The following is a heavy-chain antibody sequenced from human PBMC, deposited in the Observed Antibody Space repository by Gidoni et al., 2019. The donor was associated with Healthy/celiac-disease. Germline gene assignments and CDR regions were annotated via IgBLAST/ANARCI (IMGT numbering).Heavy chain of an antibody. Sequence: QLQLQESGPGLVKPSETLSLTCTVSGGSISSSSYYWGWIRQPPGKGLEWLGSIYYRGSTYYNPSLKSRVTISVDTSKNQFSLKLSSVTAADTAVYYCARQRTTVTTAAFDYWGQGTLVTVSS. D-gene: IGHD4-17*01. CDR3: ARQRTTVTTAAFDY. CDR1: GGSISSSSYY. CDR2: IYYRGST. V-gene: IGHV4-39*01. J-gene: IGHJ4*02.